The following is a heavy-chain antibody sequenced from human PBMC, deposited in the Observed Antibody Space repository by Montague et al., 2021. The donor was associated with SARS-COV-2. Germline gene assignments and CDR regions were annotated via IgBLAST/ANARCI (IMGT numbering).Heavy chain of an antibody. V-gene: IGHV6-1*01. CDR1: GDSGSRNRAA. D-gene: IGHD1-26*01. Sequence: CAISGDSGSRNRAARNWVRQSPERGSGWLGRTYYRSKWYNDYAVSVKSRITINPDTSKNQISLQLNSVTPEDTAVYYCARTSASSDYWGQGTLVTVSS. CDR3: ARTSASSDY. J-gene: IGHJ4*02. CDR2: TYYRSKWYN.